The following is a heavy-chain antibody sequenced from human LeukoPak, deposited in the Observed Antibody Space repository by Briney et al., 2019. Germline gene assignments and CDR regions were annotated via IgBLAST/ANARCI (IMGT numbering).Heavy chain of an antibody. J-gene: IGHJ4*02. CDR1: GFTFSSYG. Sequence: GGSLRLSCAASGFTFSSYGMHWVRQAPGKGLEWVAVIWYDGSNKYYADSVKGRFPISRDNSKNKLYLQMNSLRAEDTAVYYCARGYDFWSGYYSYYFGYWGQGTLVTVSS. CDR2: IWYDGSNK. D-gene: IGHD3-3*01. CDR3: ARGYDFWSGYYSYYFGY. V-gene: IGHV3-33*01.